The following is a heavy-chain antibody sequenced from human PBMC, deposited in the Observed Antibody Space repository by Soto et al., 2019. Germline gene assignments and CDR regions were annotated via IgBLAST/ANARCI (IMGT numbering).Heavy chain of an antibody. CDR1: GGSISSGDCY. V-gene: IGHV4-30-4*01. D-gene: IGHD5-18*01. CDR2: IYYSGST. CDR3: ARASPVVTDV. Sequence: SETLSLTCTVSGGSISSGDCYWSWIRQPPGKGLEWIGYIYYSGSTYYNPSLKSRVTISVDTSKNQFSLKLSSVTAADTAVYYCARASPVVTDVWGQGTTVTVSS. J-gene: IGHJ6*02.